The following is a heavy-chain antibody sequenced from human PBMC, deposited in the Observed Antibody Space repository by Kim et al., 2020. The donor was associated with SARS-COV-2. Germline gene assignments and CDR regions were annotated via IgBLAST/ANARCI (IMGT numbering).Heavy chain of an antibody. Sequence: STYYADSVEGRFTSSRDNSKNMIYLQMNSLSADDTAVYYCARVWELAFDHWGQGSLVTVSS. CDR3: ARVWELAFDH. V-gene: IGHV3-53*01. D-gene: IGHD1-26*01. J-gene: IGHJ4*02. CDR2: ST.